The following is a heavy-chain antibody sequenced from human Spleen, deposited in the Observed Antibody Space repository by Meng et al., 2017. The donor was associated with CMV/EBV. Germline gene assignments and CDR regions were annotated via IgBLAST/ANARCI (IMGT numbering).Heavy chain of an antibody. CDR2: INHSGNT. V-gene: IGHV4-34*01. CDR1: GGSFSGYY. J-gene: IGHJ5*02. CDR3: ARVGRNWFDP. Sequence: SLTCTVYGGSFSGYYWSWIRQPPGKGLEWIGEINHSGNTNYNPSLKSRVTISVDTSKNQFSLKLSSVTAADTAVYYCARVGRNWFDPWGQGTLVTVSS.